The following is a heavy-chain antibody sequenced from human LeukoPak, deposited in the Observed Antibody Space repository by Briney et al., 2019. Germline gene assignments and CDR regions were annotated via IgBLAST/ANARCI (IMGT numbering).Heavy chain of an antibody. CDR3: ARDRVGGDLTGVSLY. CDR1: GYSFITYG. V-gene: IGHV1-18*01. J-gene: IGHJ4*01. D-gene: IGHD4-17*01. CDR2: ISAYNGNT. Sequence: GASVKVSCKASGYSFITYGATWVRQAPGQGLEWMGWISAYNGNTHYAQKFRARLTLTTETSTSTAYLELRSLKSDDTAVYYCARDRVGGDLTGVSLYGGQGTLVTVSS.